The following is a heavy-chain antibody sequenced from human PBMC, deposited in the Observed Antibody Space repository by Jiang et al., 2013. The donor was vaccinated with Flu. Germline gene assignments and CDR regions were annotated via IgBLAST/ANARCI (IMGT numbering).Heavy chain of an antibody. CDR2: TYYRSKWYN. CDR3: ARVYGRYYYDSSGYYRDAFDI. J-gene: IGHJ3*02. V-gene: IGHV6-1*01. Sequence: SQTLSLTCAISGDSVSSNSAAWNWIRQSPSRGLEWLGRTYYRSKWYNDYAVSVKSRITINPDTSKNQFSLQLNSVTPEDTAVYYCARVYGRYYYDSSGYYRDAFDIWGQGTMVTVS. CDR1: GDSVSSNSAA. D-gene: IGHD3-22*01.